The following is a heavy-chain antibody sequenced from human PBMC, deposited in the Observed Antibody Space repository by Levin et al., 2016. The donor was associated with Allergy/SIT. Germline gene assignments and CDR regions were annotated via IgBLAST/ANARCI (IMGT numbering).Heavy chain of an antibody. CDR1: GFTFNNYV. D-gene: IGHD2-2*01. J-gene: IGHJ3*02. CDR3: AKARCSSTSCSSDI. Sequence: GGSLRLSCAASGFTFNNYVMTWVRQAPGKGLEWVSACSGGGDITYYADSVKGRSTISRDNSKNILFLHMNNLRAEDTALYYCAKARCSSTSCSSDIWGQGTMVTVSS. CDR2: CSGGGDIT. V-gene: IGHV3-23*01.